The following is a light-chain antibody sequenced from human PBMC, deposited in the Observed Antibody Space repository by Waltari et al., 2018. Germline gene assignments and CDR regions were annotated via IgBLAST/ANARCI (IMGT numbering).Light chain of an antibody. J-gene: IGKJ5*01. CDR2: KAS. Sequence: DIQMTQSPSTLSASEGDRVTLTCWASQSINYWLAWYQQKPGKAPKLLIYKASTLETGVPSRFSGSGSGTEFTLTIGSLQPDDFAIYYCQQYNTYPVTFGQGTRLEIK. V-gene: IGKV1-5*03. CDR1: QSINYW. CDR3: QQYNTYPVT.